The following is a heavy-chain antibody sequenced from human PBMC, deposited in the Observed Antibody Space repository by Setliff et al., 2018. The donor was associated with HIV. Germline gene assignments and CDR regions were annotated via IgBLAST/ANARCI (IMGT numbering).Heavy chain of an antibody. CDR2: INSDGSTT. V-gene: IGHV3-74*01. Sequence: PGGSLRLSCAASGFTVSTYYMSWVRQAPGKGLVWVSRINSDGSTTSYADSVKGRFTISRDNAKNTLYLRMNSLRAEDTAVYYCARGIVHLPYYFDYWGQGTLVTVSS. CDR1: GFTVSTYY. CDR3: ARGIVHLPYYFDY. D-gene: IGHD3-16*02. J-gene: IGHJ4*02.